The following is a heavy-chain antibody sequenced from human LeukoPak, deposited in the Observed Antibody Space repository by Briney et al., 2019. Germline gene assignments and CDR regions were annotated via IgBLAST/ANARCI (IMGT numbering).Heavy chain of an antibody. CDR2: IYYSGST. V-gene: IGHV4-39*07. CDR3: ARDYKPAAGIWGFDP. Sequence: PSETLSLTCTVSGGSISSSSYYWGWIRQPPGKGLEWIGSIYYSGSTYYNPSLKSRVTISVDTSKNQFSLKLSSVTAADTAVYYCARDYKPAAGIWGFDPWGQGTLVTVSS. D-gene: IGHD6-13*01. J-gene: IGHJ5*02. CDR1: GGSISSSSYY.